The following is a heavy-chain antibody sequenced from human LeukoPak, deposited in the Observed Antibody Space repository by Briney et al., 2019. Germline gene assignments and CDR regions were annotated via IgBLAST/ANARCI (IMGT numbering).Heavy chain of an antibody. J-gene: IGHJ2*01. CDR3: ARDQGGLRDSYFDL. V-gene: IGHV3-7*05. Sequence: GGSLRLSCAPSGFTFSSYWMSWVRQAPGKGLEWVANIKQDGSEKYYVDSVKGRFTISRDNAKNSLFLQMNSLSAEDTAVYYCARDQGGLRDSYFDLWGRGTLVTVSS. CDR2: IKQDGSEK. D-gene: IGHD5-12*01. CDR1: GFTFSSYW.